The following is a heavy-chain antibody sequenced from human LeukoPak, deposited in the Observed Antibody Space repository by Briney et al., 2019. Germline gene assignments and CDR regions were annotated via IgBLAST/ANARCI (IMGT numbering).Heavy chain of an antibody. V-gene: IGHV3-30*02. CDR1: GFTFSSYG. CDR3: AKGRAWIWNWFDP. CDR2: IRYDGSNK. J-gene: IGHJ5*02. D-gene: IGHD5-12*01. Sequence: GGSLRLSCAASGFTFSSYGMHWVRRAPGKGLEWVAFIRYDGSNKYYADSVKGRFTISRDNSKNTLYLQMNSLRAEDTAVYYCAKGRAWIWNWFDPWGQGTLATVSS.